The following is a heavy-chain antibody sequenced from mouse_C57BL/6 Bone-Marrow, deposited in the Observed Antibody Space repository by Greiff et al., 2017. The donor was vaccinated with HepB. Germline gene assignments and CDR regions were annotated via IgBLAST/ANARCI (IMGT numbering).Heavy chain of an antibody. Sequence: VQLQQSGAELVRPGASVTLSCKASGYTFTDYEMHWVKQTPVHGLEWIGAIDPETGGTAYNQKFKGKAILTADKSSSTAYMELRSLTSEDSAVYYCTKRSYYGFAYWGQGTLVTVSA. V-gene: IGHV1-15*01. D-gene: IGHD1-1*01. J-gene: IGHJ3*01. CDR3: TKRSYYGFAY. CDR2: IDPETGGT. CDR1: GYTFTDYE.